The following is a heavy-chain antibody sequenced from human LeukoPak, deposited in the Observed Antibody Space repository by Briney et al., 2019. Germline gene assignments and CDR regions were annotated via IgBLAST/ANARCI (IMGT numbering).Heavy chain of an antibody. CDR3: ARASDSGDWHLGY. CDR2: VYDRGGT. CDR1: GDFISRYY. J-gene: IGHJ4*02. V-gene: IGHV4-59*01. D-gene: IGHD2-21*02. Sequence: PSETLSLTCTVSGDFISRYYWSWIRQSPGKGLEWIGYVYDRGGTNYIPSLKSRAIISADTSKNQFSLKVTSVTAADTAVYYCARASDSGDWHLGYWGQGTLVTVSS.